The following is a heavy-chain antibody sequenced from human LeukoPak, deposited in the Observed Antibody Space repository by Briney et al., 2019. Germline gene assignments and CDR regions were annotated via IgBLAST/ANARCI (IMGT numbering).Heavy chain of an antibody. CDR3: ARIGIAATGGKRRGSVAPYYFDY. V-gene: IGHV4-34*12. CDR1: VGSFSGYY. J-gene: IGHJ4*02. D-gene: IGHD6-13*01. CDR2: IIHSGST. Sequence: SETLSLTCAVPVGSFSGYYWSWIRQPPGKGLECIGEIIHSGSTYVNPSLKSRVTISVDTSKNQFSLKLNSVTAADTAVYYCARIGIAATGGKRRGSVAPYYFDYWGQGTLVTVSS.